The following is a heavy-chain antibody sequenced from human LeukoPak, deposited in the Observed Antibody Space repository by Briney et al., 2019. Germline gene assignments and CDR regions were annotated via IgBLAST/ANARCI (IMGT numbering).Heavy chain of an antibody. CDR3: ARLASGRFFDY. CDR1: GGSISSSTYY. CDR2: IHYSGST. V-gene: IGHV4-39*01. D-gene: IGHD1-26*01. J-gene: IGHJ4*02. Sequence: NTSETLPLTCTVSGGSISSSTYYWGWIRQPPGKGLEWIGSIHYSGSTYYNPSLESRVTISVDTSKNQFSLKLSSVTAADTAVHYCARLASGRFFDYWGQGTLVTVSS.